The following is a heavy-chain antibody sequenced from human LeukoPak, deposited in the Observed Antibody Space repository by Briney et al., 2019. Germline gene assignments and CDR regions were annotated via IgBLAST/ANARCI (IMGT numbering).Heavy chain of an antibody. V-gene: IGHV3-23*01. D-gene: IGHD3-22*01. CDR1: GFTFSSYA. CDR3: AKFVKPDSSGYYYYFDY. Sequence: GGSLRLSCAASGFTFSSYAMSWVRQAPGKGLEWVSAISGSGGSTYYADSVKGRFTISRDNSKNTLYLQMNNLRAEDTAVYYCAKFVKPDSSGYYYYFDYWGQGTLVTVSS. CDR2: ISGSGGST. J-gene: IGHJ4*02.